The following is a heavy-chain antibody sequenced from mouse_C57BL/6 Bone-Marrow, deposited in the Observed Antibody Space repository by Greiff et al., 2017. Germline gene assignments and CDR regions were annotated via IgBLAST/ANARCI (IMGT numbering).Heavy chain of an antibody. CDR2: ISDGGSYT. CDR1: GFTFSSYA. J-gene: IGHJ4*01. CDR3: ARDDYYGSRRTLYAMDY. V-gene: IGHV5-4*01. Sequence: EVMLVESGGGLVKPGGSLKLSCAASGFTFSSYAMSWVRQTPEKRLEWVATISDGGSYTYYPDNVKGRFTISRDNAKNNLYLQMSHLKSEDTAMYYCARDDYYGSRRTLYAMDYWGQGTSVTVSS. D-gene: IGHD1-1*01.